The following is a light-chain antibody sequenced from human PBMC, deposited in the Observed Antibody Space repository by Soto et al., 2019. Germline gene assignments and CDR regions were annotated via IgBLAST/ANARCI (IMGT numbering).Light chain of an antibody. CDR2: GAS. CDR3: QQYYGSPQP. CDR1: QSVSTY. V-gene: IGKV3-20*01. J-gene: IGKJ1*01. Sequence: EIVLTQSPGTLSLSPGERATLSCRASQSVSTYLAWYQHKAGQAPRLLIYGASNRATGIPDRFSGSGSGTDIPLTFSRLEPEYFAIYYFQQYYGSPQPFGQGTKVEMK.